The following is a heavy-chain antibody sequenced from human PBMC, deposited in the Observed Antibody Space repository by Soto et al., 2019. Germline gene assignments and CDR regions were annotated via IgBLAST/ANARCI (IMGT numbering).Heavy chain of an antibody. J-gene: IGHJ6*02. CDR3: ATQGIGGPRYHYRNLDV. Sequence: GGTLRLSCDASGFIYSQYAMHWVRQAPGQGPEWVALIWNDGSQKIYVDSLKGRFTISRDNSKNILHLQMNSLSSEDTAVYYFATQGIGGPRYHYRNLDVWGQGTPVTVYS. V-gene: IGHV3-30*02. CDR1: GFIYSQYA. CDR2: IWNDGSQK. D-gene: IGHD3-16*01.